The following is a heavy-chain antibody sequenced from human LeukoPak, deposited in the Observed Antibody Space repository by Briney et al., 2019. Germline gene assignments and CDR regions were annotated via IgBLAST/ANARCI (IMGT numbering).Heavy chain of an antibody. Sequence: GRSLRLSCAASGFTFDDYAMHWVRQAPGKGLEWVSGISWNSGSIGYADSVKGRFTISRDNAKNSLYLQMNSLRAEDTALYYCAKDRERITMIVVVAFDIWGQGTMVTVSS. D-gene: IGHD3-22*01. V-gene: IGHV3-9*01. CDR3: AKDRERITMIVVVAFDI. CDR1: GFTFDDYA. J-gene: IGHJ3*02. CDR2: ISWNSGSI.